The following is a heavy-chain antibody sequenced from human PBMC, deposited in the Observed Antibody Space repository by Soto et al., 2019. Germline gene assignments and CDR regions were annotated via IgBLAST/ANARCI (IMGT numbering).Heavy chain of an antibody. D-gene: IGHD2-21*02. CDR2: ISGSGGST. CDR3: AFFPGYGGGRCYSSF. Sequence: PGGSLRLSCAASGFTFSSYAMSWVRQAPGKGLEWVSAISGSGGSTYYADSVKGRFTISRDNSKNTLYLQMNSPRAEDTAVYYCAFFPGYGGGRCYSSFWGQRTLVIVSS. V-gene: IGHV3-23*01. J-gene: IGHJ4*02. CDR1: GFTFSSYA.